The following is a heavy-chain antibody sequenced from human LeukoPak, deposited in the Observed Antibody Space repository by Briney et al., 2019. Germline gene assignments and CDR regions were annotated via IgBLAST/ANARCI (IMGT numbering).Heavy chain of an antibody. CDR2: ISSSSSYI. CDR1: GFTFSSNS. CDR3: AIARDSSGWYTDGFDI. D-gene: IGHD6-19*01. J-gene: IGHJ3*02. V-gene: IGHV3-21*01. Sequence: GGSLRLSCAASGFTFSSNSMNWVRQAPGKGKDWVSSISSSSSYIYYADSVKGRFTISRDNAKNSLYLQMNSLRAEDTAVYYCAIARDSSGWYTDGFDIWGQGTMVTVSS.